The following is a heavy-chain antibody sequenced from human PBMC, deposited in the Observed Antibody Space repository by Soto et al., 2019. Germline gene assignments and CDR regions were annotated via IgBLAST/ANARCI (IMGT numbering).Heavy chain of an antibody. V-gene: IGHV1-18*01. CDR2: VSTNNADT. D-gene: IGHD3-22*01. CDR3: ARELNTDSSAYYPFAY. Sequence: GASVKVSCKTSGYHFTAYGLAWLRQAPGQRPEWMGWVSTNNADTNYAEKFQGRVTMTTDKSTTTTYMELRSLRSDDTAVYYCARELNTDSSAYYPFAYWGLGTLVTVSS. CDR1: GYHFTAYG. J-gene: IGHJ4*02.